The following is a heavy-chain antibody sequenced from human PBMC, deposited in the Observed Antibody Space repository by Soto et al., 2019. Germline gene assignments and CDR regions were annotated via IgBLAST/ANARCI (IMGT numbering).Heavy chain of an antibody. Sequence: NGYRKGAGYTNSDEFRHWGRQETGKGLEWMGGFDPVDVETLYAQEFQGRVTMTEDTSTDTAYMELRSLRSEDTAVYFCATALVRPHLVNYEIFTATWGQGTLVPVSS. V-gene: IGHV1-24*01. CDR3: ATALVRPHLVNYEIFTAT. CDR2: FDPVDVET. CDR1: GYTNSDEF. D-gene: IGHD3-9*01. J-gene: IGHJ4*02.